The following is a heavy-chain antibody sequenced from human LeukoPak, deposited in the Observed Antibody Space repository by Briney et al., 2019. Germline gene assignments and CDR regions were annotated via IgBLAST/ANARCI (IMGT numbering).Heavy chain of an antibody. V-gene: IGHV1-18*01. J-gene: IGHJ4*02. CDR1: GYTFTSHG. D-gene: IGHD2-2*01. CDR3: AKVHCISTNCNHIWTYFDY. CDR2: ITVNNGYT. Sequence: ASVKVSCKAAGYTFTSHGFIWLRQAPGQGLEWMGWITVNNGYTKYAQELQGRVTMTTDTSTSTAYMELRSLRSDDTAVYYCAKVHCISTNCNHIWTYFDYWGQGALVTVSS.